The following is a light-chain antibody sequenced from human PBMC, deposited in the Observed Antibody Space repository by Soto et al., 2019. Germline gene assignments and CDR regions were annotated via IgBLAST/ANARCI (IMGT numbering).Light chain of an antibody. CDR3: SLYTSSSTYV. Sequence: QSALTQPPSVSGSPGQSVTISCTGTSSDVGSYNGVSWYQQPPGTAPKLMIYEVSNRPSGVPDRFSGSKSGNTASLTISGLQAEDEADYYCSLYTSSSTYVFGTGTKVTVL. V-gene: IGLV2-18*01. CDR1: SSDVGSYNG. J-gene: IGLJ1*01. CDR2: EVS.